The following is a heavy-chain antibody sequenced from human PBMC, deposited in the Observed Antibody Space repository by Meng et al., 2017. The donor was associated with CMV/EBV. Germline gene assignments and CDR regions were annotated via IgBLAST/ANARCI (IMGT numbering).Heavy chain of an antibody. D-gene: IGHD3-22*01. CDR1: SYS. V-gene: IGHV3-21*01. CDR2: ISSSSSYI. J-gene: IGHJ3*02. CDR3: ARDQYYYDSSGSDYGYAFDI. Sequence: SYSMNWVRQAPGKGLEWVSSISSSSSYIYYADSVQGRFTISRDNAKNSLYLQMNSLRAEDTAVYYCARDQYYYDSSGSDYGYAFDIWGQGTMVTVSS.